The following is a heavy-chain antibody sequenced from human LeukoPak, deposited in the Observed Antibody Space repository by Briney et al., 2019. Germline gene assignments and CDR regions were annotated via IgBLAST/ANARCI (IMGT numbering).Heavy chain of an antibody. Sequence: ASVKVSCKASGYTFTSYAMHWVRQAPGQRLEWMGWINPDSGDTEYSQRFQGRITLTSDTSVTTAYMELSSLRSDDTAIFYCATVASIRRFYFDFWAREPWSPSPQ. CDR1: GYTFTSYA. V-gene: IGHV1-3*01. J-gene: IGHJ4*02. CDR3: ATVASIRRFYFDF. D-gene: IGHD3-3*01. CDR2: INPDSGDT.